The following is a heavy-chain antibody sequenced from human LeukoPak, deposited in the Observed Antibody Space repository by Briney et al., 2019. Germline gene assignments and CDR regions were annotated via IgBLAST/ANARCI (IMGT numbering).Heavy chain of an antibody. Sequence: GGSLRLSCAASGFTFSSYAMSWVRQAPGKGLEWVSAISGSGGSTYYADSVKGRFTISRDNSKNTLYLQMNSLRAEDTAVYYCAVTSGYDSSYFDYWGQGTLVTVSS. CDR3: AVTSGYDSSYFDY. J-gene: IGHJ4*02. V-gene: IGHV3-23*01. D-gene: IGHD5-12*01. CDR2: ISGSGGST. CDR1: GFTFSSYA.